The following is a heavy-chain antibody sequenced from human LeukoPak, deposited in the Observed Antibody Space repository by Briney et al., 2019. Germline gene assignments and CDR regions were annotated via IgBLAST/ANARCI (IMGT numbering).Heavy chain of an antibody. Sequence: GRSLRLSCAASGFTFSSYGMHWVRQAPGKGLEWVAVISYDGSNKYYADSVKGRFTISRDNSKNTLYLQMNSLRAEDTAVYYCAKWAHGMDVWGQGTTVTVS. CDR3: AKWAHGMDV. CDR2: ISYDGSNK. CDR1: GFTFSSYG. J-gene: IGHJ6*02. V-gene: IGHV3-30*18.